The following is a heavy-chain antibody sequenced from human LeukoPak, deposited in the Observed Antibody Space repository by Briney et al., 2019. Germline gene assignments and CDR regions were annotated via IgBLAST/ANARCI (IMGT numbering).Heavy chain of an antibody. CDR3: AREGWAAMGPWYFDY. D-gene: IGHD5-18*01. CDR1: GYTFTSYY. CDR2: INPSGGST. Sequence: GASVKVSCKASGYTFTSYYMHWVRQAPGQGLEWMGIINPSGGSTSYAQKFQGRVTMTRDTSTSTVYMELSSLRSEDTTVYYCAREGWAAMGPWYFDYWGQGTLVTVSS. J-gene: IGHJ4*02. V-gene: IGHV1-46*01.